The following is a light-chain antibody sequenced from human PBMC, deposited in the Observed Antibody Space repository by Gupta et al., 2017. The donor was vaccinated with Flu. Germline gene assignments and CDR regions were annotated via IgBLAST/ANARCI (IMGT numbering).Light chain of an antibody. CDR3: QSFDISLTAWV. J-gene: IGLJ3*02. CDR1: SSSIGAGYD. Sequence: QSVLTQPPSASGAPGQRVSLSCTGSSSSIGAGYDVHWYQQFPGTPPKLLIYANNNRPSGVPDRFSASKSGTSASLAIAGLQAEDEALYYCQSFDISLTAWVFGGGTRLTVL. V-gene: IGLV1-40*01. CDR2: ANN.